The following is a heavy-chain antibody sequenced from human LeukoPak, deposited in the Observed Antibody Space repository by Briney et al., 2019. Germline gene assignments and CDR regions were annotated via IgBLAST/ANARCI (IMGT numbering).Heavy chain of an antibody. V-gene: IGHV4-59*08. CDR2: IYYSGAT. Sequence: PSETLSLTCTVSGGSIRSSYWSWIRQPPGKGPEWIGYIYYSGATNYNPSLKSRVTISVDTSKNQFSLKLSSVTAADTAVYYCARGNGSPPYYFDYWGQGTLVTVSS. CDR3: ARGNGSPPYYFDY. J-gene: IGHJ4*02. CDR1: GGSIRSSY. D-gene: IGHD1-26*01.